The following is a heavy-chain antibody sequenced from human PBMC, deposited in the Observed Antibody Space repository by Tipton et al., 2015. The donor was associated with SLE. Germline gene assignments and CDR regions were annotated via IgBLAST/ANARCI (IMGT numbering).Heavy chain of an antibody. V-gene: IGHV4-31*03. Sequence: TLSLTCTVSGGSISSGGYYWSWIRQHPGKGLEWIGYIYYSGSTYYNPSLKNRVTISLDTSKNQFSLKLSSVTAADPAVYYCAGWVLGFGESGEYWYFDLWGRGTLVTVSS. CDR2: IYYSGST. CDR1: GGSISSGGYY. J-gene: IGHJ2*01. D-gene: IGHD3-10*01. CDR3: AGWVLGFGESGEYWYFDL.